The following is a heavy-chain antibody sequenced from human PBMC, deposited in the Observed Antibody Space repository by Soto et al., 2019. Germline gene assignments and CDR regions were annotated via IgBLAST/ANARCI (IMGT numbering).Heavy chain of an antibody. CDR3: AKSPSGGSVSQFDP. D-gene: IGHD3-10*01. V-gene: IGHV4-34*01. CDR2: INHSGST. CDR1: GGSFSGYY. Sequence: SETLSLTCAAYGGSFSGYYWSRIRQPPGKGLEWIGEINHSGSTNYNPSLKSRVTISVDTSKNQFSLKLSSVTAADTAVYYCAKSPSGGSVSQFDPWGQGTLVTVSS. J-gene: IGHJ5*02.